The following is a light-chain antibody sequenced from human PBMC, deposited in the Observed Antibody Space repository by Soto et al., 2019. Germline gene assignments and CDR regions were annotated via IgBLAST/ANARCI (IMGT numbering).Light chain of an antibody. CDR2: DTS. CDR3: QQYDSSPRT. V-gene: IGKV3-20*01. CDR1: QSLSSNF. Sequence: EIVLTQSPGTLSFSPGERATLSCTASQSLSSNFLAWYQQKPGQAPRLLIYDTSSRATDIPDRFSGSGSGTDFALTISRLEPEDFAVYHCQQYDSSPRTFGQGTKVEIK. J-gene: IGKJ1*01.